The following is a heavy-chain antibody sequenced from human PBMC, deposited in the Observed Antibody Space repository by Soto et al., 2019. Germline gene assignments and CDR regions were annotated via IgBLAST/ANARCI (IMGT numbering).Heavy chain of an antibody. D-gene: IGHD6-13*01. CDR1: VGSISTSSYY. V-gene: IGHV4-39*01. J-gene: IGHJ5*02. CDR2: IYYSGST. CDR3: ARVSSPGHYNWFDP. Sequence: PSETLSLTCAVSVGSISTSSYYWGWIRQPPGKGLEWIGTIYYSGSTYYNPSLKSRITISVDTSKNQFSLRLSSVTATDTAVYYCARVSSPGHYNWFDPWGQGTLVTVSS.